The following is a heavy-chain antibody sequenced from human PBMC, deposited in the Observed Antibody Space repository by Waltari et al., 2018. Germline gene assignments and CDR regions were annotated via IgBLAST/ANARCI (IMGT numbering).Heavy chain of an antibody. CDR2: INAGNGNT. CDR3: AREGYDFWSGYLGFGY. V-gene: IGHV1-3*01. D-gene: IGHD3-3*01. Sequence: QVQLVQSGAEVKKPGASVKVSCKASGYTFTSYAMHWVRQAPGQRLEWMGWINAGNGNTKYSQKFQGRVTITRDTSASTAYMELSSLRSEDTAVYYCAREGYDFWSGYLGFGYWGQGTLVTVSS. CDR1: GYTFTSYA. J-gene: IGHJ4*02.